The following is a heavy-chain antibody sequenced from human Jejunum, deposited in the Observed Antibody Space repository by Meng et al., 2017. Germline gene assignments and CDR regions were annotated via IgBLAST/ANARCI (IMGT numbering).Heavy chain of an antibody. CDR2: FSYSVGNT. V-gene: IGHV3-23*01. Sequence: GESLKISCAASGFSFSSYSMGWVRQAPGKGLEWVSGFSYSVGNTLYAESVKGRFTISRDNSKSTWYLQMNSLRAEDTAVYYCVKGYGMDVWGQGNRVTGYS. CDR3: VKGYGMDV. J-gene: IGHJ6*02. CDR1: GFSFSSYS.